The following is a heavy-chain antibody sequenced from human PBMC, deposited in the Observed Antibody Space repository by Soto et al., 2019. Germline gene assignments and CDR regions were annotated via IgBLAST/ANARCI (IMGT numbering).Heavy chain of an antibody. Sequence: SETLCLTCAVYGECFSGYYWSWIRQPPGKGLEWIGELNHSGSTNYNPSLKSRVTISVDTSKNQFSLKLSSVTAADTAVYYCARGVTMRVVPQRDAPDKFYFDSWGQGNLVHVSS. CDR3: ARGVTMRVVPQRDAPDKFYFDS. CDR1: GECFSGYY. J-gene: IGHJ4*02. D-gene: IGHD3-22*01. V-gene: IGHV4-34*01. CDR2: LNHSGST.